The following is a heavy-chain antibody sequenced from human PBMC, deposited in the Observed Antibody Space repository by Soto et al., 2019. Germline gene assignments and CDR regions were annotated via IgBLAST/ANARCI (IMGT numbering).Heavy chain of an antibody. V-gene: IGHV4-59*08. Sequence: QVQLQESGPGLVKPSETLSLTCTVSGGSISSYYWRWIRQPPGKGLEWIGYIYYSGSTNYNPSLKSRVTTSVDTSKNQFSLKLSSVTAADTAVYYCARGGERSWIQLWSWGQGTLVTVSS. J-gene: IGHJ5*02. CDR3: ARGGERSWIQLWS. CDR1: GGSISSYY. D-gene: IGHD5-18*01. CDR2: IYYSGST.